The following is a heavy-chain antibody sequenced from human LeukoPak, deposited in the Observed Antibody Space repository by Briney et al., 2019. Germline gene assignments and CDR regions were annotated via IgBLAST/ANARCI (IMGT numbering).Heavy chain of an antibody. J-gene: IGHJ4*02. Sequence: GASVKASCKASGYTFTSYAIHWVRQAPGQRLEWMGWINAGNGNTKYSQKFQGRVTITRDTSATTAYMELSSLRSEDTAVYYCARGGRGGSALYDFWGQGTLVTVSS. CDR3: ARGGRGGSALYDF. CDR2: INAGNGNT. CDR1: GYTFTSYA. D-gene: IGHD1-26*01. V-gene: IGHV1-3*01.